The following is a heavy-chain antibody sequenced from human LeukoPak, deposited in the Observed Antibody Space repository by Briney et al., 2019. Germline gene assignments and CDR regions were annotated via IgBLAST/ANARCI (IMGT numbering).Heavy chain of an antibody. V-gene: IGHV3-7*01. CDR3: AISGSSRVY. Sequence: QSGGSLRLSCAASGFTFSRCWMSWVRQAPGKGLEWVANIHQDGSDKYYVDSVKGRFTISRDNAKNSLYLQMNSLRAEDTAVYYCAISGSSRVYWGQGTLVTVSS. J-gene: IGHJ4*02. D-gene: IGHD1-26*01. CDR2: IHQDGSDK. CDR1: GFTFSRCW.